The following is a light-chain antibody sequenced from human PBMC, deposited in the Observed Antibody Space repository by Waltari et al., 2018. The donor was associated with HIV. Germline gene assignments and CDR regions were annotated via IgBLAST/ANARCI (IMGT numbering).Light chain of an antibody. CDR3: QVWDSSSDHRV. V-gene: IGLV3-21*04. CDR1: NLGRKS. Sequence: YVLPQPPSVSVAPGKTARITCGGNNLGRKSVHWYQQKPGQAPVLVIYYDTARPSGIPERFSGSNSGNTATLTISSVKAGDEADYYCQVWDSSSDHRVFGGGTKLTVL. J-gene: IGLJ3*02. CDR2: YDT.